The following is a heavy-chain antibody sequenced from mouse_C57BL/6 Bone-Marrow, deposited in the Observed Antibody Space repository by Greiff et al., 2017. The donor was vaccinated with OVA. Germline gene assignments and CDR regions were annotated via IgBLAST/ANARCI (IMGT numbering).Heavy chain of an antibody. Sequence: VQLQQSGPELVKPGASVKISCKASGYAFRSSWMNWVKQRPGKGLAWIGRIYPGDGDPNSTGKFQGQATLTADTSSSTAYMQLSSRTAEDSAVYFCARQEDVYYAAYFDYWGQGTTRTVSS. J-gene: IGHJ2*01. CDR2: IYPGDGDP. CDR1: GYAFRSSW. CDR3: ARQEDVYYAAYFDY. D-gene: IGHD2-3*01. V-gene: IGHV1-82*01.